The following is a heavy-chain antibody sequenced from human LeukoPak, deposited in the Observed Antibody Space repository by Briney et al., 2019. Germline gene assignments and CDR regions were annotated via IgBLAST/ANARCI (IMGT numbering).Heavy chain of an antibody. J-gene: IGHJ3*01. CDR1: GGSISGTYY. D-gene: IGHD3-16*01. Sequence: SETLSLTCTVSGGSISGTYYWSWVRPPPGKGLEWIGYIYYTGTTDSNPSLKSRVTISLDTSKNQFSLNLSSVTAADTAVYYCARRWVYDKRAFDAWGQGTMVTVSS. CDR3: ARRWVYDKRAFDA. V-gene: IGHV4-59*08. CDR2: IYYTGTT.